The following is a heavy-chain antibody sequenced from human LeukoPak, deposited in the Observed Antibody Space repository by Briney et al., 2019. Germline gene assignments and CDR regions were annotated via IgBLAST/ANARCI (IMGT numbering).Heavy chain of an antibody. Sequence: NPSQTLSLTCTVSGGSISNGDYSWTWIRQPPGQGLEWIGYIYYSGSTYYNPSLKSRVSISVDTSKNQFSLKLSSVTAADTAVYYCARVTSEMDLFDYWGQGTLVTVSS. J-gene: IGHJ4*02. CDR3: ARVTSEMDLFDY. V-gene: IGHV4-30-4*01. CDR2: IYYSGST. CDR1: GGSISNGDYS.